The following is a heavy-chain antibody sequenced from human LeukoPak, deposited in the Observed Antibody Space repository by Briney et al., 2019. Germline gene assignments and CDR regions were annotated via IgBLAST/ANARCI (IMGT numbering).Heavy chain of an antibody. CDR2: ISYDGSNK. J-gene: IGHJ4*02. Sequence: GGSLRLSCAASGFTFSSYAMHWVRQAPGKGLEWVAVISYDGSNKYYADSVKGRFTISRDNSKNTLYLQMNSLRAEVTAVYYCARIGSWYPPFGYFDYWGQGTLVTVSS. V-gene: IGHV3-30-3*01. CDR3: ARIGSWYPPFGYFDY. D-gene: IGHD6-13*01. CDR1: GFTFSSYA.